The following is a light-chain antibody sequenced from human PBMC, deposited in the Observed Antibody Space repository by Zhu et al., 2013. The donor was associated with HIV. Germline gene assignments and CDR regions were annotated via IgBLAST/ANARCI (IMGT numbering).Light chain of an antibody. J-gene: IGKJ1*01. CDR3: QQYDQWPPWT. CDR2: AAS. V-gene: IGKV3-15*01. Sequence: DIVMTQSPATLSVSPGERVTLSCRASQSVSSNLAWYQQKPGQAPRLLIYAASTRATGIPTRFSGSGSGTEFTLTINSLQSEDYAVYSCQQYDQWPPWTFGQGTRVDFK. CDR1: QSVSSN.